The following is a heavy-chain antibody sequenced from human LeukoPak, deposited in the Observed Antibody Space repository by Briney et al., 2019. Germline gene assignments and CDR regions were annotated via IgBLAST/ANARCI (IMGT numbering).Heavy chain of an antibody. CDR2: INWNGGST. CDR3: ARGASGSYRTYNDY. D-gene: IGHD3-16*02. V-gene: IGHV3-20*04. CDR1: GFTFDDYG. Sequence: GGSLRPSCAASGFTFDDYGVSWVRQAPGKGLEWVSGINWNGGSTAYADSVKGRFTISRDDAKNSLYLQMNSLRAEDTALYYCARGASGSYRTYNDYWGQGTLVTVSS. J-gene: IGHJ4*02.